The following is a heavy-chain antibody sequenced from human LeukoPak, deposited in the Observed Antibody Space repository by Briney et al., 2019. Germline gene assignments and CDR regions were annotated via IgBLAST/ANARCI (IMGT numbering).Heavy chain of an antibody. CDR1: GFTFSSYW. CDR3: ARGDPSWGVVVISEAHY. J-gene: IGHJ4*02. CDR2: INSGGSST. Sequence: PGGSLRLSCAASGFTFSSYWMHWVRQAPGKGLVWVSRINSGGSSTSYADSVKGRFTISRDNAKNTLHLQMNSLGVEDTAVYYCARGDPSWGVVVISEAHYWGQGTLVTVSS. D-gene: IGHD3-22*01. V-gene: IGHV3-74*01.